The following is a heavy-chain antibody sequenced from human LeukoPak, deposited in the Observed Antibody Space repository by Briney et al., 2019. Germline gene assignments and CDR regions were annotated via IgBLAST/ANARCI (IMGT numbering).Heavy chain of an antibody. V-gene: IGHV3-7*02. J-gene: IGHJ4*02. Sequence: PGGSLRLSCAASRFTFSNYWMSWVRQAPGKGLEWVANINQDGNEKYYVDSVKGRFTISRDNAKSSLYLQMNSLRAEDTAVYYCARGFYPPSPYYDSSGYPPYFDYWGQGTLVTVSS. CDR2: INQDGNEK. CDR3: ARGFYPPSPYYDSSGYPPYFDY. CDR1: RFTFSNYW. D-gene: IGHD3-22*01.